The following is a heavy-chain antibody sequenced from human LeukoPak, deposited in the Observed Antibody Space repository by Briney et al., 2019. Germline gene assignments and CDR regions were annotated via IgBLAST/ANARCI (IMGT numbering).Heavy chain of an antibody. CDR3: AGDGRLGYCSGGSCYGWFDP. Sequence: ASVTVSCTASGYTFTGYYMHWVRQAPGQGREWMGWINLNSGGTNYAQKYQGRVTMTRDTSISTAYMELSRLRSDDTAVYYCAGDGRLGYCSGGSCYGWFDPWGQGTLVTVSS. V-gene: IGHV1-2*02. D-gene: IGHD2-15*01. CDR2: INLNSGGT. J-gene: IGHJ5*02. CDR1: GYTFTGYY.